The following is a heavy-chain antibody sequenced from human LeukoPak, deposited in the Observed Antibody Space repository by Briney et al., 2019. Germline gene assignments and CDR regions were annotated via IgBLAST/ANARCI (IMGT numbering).Heavy chain of an antibody. Sequence: SETPSLTCAVSGDSINSSNWWSWARQPPGKGLEWIGEIYHSGSTNYNSSFKSRVTISVDSSKNQFSLKLSPVTAADTAVYYCARDLYGDYYFDYWGQGTLVTVSS. CDR3: ARDLYGDYYFDY. CDR2: IYHSGST. J-gene: IGHJ4*02. V-gene: IGHV4-4*02. CDR1: GDSINSSNW. D-gene: IGHD4-17*01.